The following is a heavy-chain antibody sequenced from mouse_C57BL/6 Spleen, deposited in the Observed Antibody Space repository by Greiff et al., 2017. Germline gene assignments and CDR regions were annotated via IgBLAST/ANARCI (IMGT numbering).Heavy chain of an antibody. Sequence: EVQVVESGGGLVKPGGSLKLSCAASGFTFSSYAMSWVRQTPEKRLEWVATISDGGSYTYYPDNVKGRFTISRDNAKNNLYLQMSHLKSEDTAMYYSARDDWEGCFDYWGQGTTLTVSS. D-gene: IGHD2-4*01. V-gene: IGHV5-4*01. CDR3: ARDDWEGCFDY. CDR1: GFTFSSYA. J-gene: IGHJ2*01. CDR2: ISDGGSYT.